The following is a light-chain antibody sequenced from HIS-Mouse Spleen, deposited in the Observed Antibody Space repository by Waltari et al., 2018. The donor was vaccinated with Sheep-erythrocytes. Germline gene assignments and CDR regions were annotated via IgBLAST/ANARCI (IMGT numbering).Light chain of an antibody. V-gene: IGLV2-23*01. CDR2: EGS. J-gene: IGLJ3*02. Sequence: QSALTQPASVSGSPGQSITISCTGTSSDVGSYNLVSLYQQHPGKAPKLMIYEGSKRPSGVSNSFSGSKSGNTASLTISGLQAEDEADYYCCSYAGSSTWVFGGGTKLTVL. CDR1: SSDVGSYNL. CDR3: CSYAGSSTWV.